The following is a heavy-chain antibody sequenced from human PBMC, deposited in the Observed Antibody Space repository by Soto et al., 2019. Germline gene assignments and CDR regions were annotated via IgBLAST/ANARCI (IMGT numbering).Heavy chain of an antibody. V-gene: IGHV4-34*01. D-gene: IGHD2-15*01. CDR1: GGSFSGYY. Sequence: PSETLSLTCAVYGGSFSGYYWSWIRQPPGKGLEWIGEINHSGSTNYNPSLKSRVTISVDTSKNQFSLKLSSVTAADTAVYYCARAVVAAPSRYYYYYYMDVWGKGTTVTVSS. J-gene: IGHJ6*03. CDR3: ARAVVAAPSRYYYYYYMDV. CDR2: INHSGST.